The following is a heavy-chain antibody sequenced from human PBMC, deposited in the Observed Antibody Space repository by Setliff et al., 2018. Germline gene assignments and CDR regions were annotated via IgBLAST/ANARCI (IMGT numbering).Heavy chain of an antibody. V-gene: IGHV7-4-1*02. Sequence: ASVKVSCKTSGYTFTNYNMDWVRQAPGQGLEWMGWINTNTGNPSYAQGFTGRFVFSLDTSVSTAYLQINSLEAEDSAVYYCGRASRFGTIVYRGDYYMDVWGKGTTVTVSS. CDR3: GRASRFGTIVYRGDYYMDV. J-gene: IGHJ6*03. D-gene: IGHD3-10*01. CDR1: GYTFTNYN. CDR2: INTNTGNP.